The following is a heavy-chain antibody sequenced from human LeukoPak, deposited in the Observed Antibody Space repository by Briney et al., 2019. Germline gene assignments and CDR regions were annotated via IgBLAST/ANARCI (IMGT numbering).Heavy chain of an antibody. CDR3: ARDRIAAAGTGFY. V-gene: IGHV1-18*01. CDR1: GYTFTSYD. D-gene: IGHD6-13*01. J-gene: IGHJ4*02. Sequence: GASVKVSCKASGYTFTSYDINWVRQATGQGLEWMGWMNPNSGNTNYAQRLQGRVTMTTDTSTSTAYMELRSLRSDDTAVYYCARDRIAAAGTGFYWGQGTLVTVSS. CDR2: MNPNSGNT.